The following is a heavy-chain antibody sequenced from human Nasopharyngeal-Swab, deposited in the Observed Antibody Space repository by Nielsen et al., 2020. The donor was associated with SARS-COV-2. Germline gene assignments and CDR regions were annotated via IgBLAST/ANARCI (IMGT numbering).Heavy chain of an antibody. D-gene: IGHD3-22*01. J-gene: IGHJ6*02. CDR3: ARAPPYDSSGYYYEGYYGMDV. CDR2: INTNTGNP. CDR1: GYTFTSYA. V-gene: IGHV7-4-1*02. Sequence: ASVKVSCKASGYTFTSYAMHWVRQAPGQGLEWMGWINTNTGNPTYAQGFTGRFVFSLDTSVSTAYLQISSLKAEDTAVYYCARAPPYDSSGYYYEGYYGMDVWGQGTTVTVSS.